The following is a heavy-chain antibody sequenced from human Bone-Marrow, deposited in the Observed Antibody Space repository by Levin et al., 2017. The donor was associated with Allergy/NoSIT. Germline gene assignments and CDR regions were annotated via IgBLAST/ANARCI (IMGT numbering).Heavy chain of an antibody. D-gene: IGHD3-16*01. CDR1: RGSVTTGDYY. Sequence: SETLSLTCTVSRGSVTTGDYYWTWIRQSPGQGLQWIAYIYHRGGTFYNPSLKSRTSISIDTSKNQFSLTLTSVIAADAAIYYCATETRGSWLPQNVYYYYAMDVWGQGTTVTVSS. J-gene: IGHJ6*02. CDR2: IYHRGGT. V-gene: IGHV4-30-4*01. CDR3: ATETRGSWLPQNVYYYYAMDV.